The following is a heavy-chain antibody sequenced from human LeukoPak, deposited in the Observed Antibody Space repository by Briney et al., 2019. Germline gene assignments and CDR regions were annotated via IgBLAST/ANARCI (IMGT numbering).Heavy chain of an antibody. V-gene: IGHV3-23*01. CDR3: ARDRAANQDWVEFDP. CDR1: GFTFSSYA. D-gene: IGHD3/OR15-3a*01. CDR2: ISGSGGST. J-gene: IGHJ5*02. Sequence: PGGSLRLSCAASGFTFSSYAMSWVRQAPGKGLEWVSAISGSGGSTYYADSVKGRFAISRDESENTLYLQMNSLRVEDTAVYFCARDRAANQDWVEFDPWGQGTPVIVSS.